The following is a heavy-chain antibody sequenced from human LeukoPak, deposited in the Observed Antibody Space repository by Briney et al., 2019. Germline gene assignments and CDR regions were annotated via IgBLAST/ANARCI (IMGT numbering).Heavy chain of an antibody. CDR1: GFTVSSNY. V-gene: IGHV3-53*01. CDR3: ARIRGDWYFDY. CDR2: IYIDGSI. D-gene: IGHD2-21*01. Sequence: GGSLILSCAASGFTVSSNYMGWVRQAPGEGLEWVSAIYIDGSIYYADSVKGRFTISRDNSKNTLYLQMNSLRAEDTAVYHCARIRGDWYFDYWGQGTLVTVSS. J-gene: IGHJ4*02.